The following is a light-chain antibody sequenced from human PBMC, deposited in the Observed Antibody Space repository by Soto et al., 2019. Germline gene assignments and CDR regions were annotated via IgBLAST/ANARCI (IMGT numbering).Light chain of an antibody. CDR3: QQYNSYSVT. J-gene: IGKJ1*01. V-gene: IGKV1-5*01. Sequence: DIQMTQSPSTLSASVGDRVTITCRASQSISSRLAWYQQKPGKAPKFLVYDASNLESGVPSRFSGSGSGTEFTLTISSLQPDDFATDYCQQYNSYSVTFGQGTKVDIK. CDR2: DAS. CDR1: QSISSR.